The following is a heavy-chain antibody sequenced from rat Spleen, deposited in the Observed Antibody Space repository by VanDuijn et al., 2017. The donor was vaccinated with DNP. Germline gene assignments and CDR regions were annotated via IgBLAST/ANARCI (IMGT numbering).Heavy chain of an antibody. D-gene: IGHD1-2*01. CDR3: ARSTITAISKWFLY. Sequence: EAQLVESGGGLVQPGRSLKLSCVSSGFTFNNYWLTLIRQVPGKGLDWVASISSIGGNTYYPDSVKGRFTISRDNAKNTLYLHMNSLRSEDTATYYCARSTITAISKWFLYWGQGTLVTVSS. CDR1: GFTFNNYW. CDR2: ISSIGGNT. V-gene: IGHV5-31*01. J-gene: IGHJ3*01.